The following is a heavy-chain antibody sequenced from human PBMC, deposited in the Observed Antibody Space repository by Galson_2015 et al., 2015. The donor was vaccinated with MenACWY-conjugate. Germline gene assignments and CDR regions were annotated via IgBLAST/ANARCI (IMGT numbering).Heavy chain of an antibody. CDR1: GGSISSSSYF. J-gene: IGHJ3*02. V-gene: IGHV4-39*01. D-gene: IGHD4-23*01. CDR2: ISYSGST. Sequence: ETLSLTCTVSGGSISSSSYFWGWIRQPPGKGPEWIGTISYSGSTHYNPSLNNRVTVSADTSKNQFSLNVNSVTAADTALYYCARRSARLTLGAFDIWGQGTMVTVSS. CDR3: ARRSARLTLGAFDI.